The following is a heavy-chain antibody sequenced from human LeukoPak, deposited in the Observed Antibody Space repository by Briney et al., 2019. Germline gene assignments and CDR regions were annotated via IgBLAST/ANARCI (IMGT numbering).Heavy chain of an antibody. CDR2: ISAYNGNT. V-gene: IGHV1-18*01. J-gene: IGHJ4*02. Sequence: ASVKVSCKASGYTYTSYGISLVRQAPGQGLEWMGWISAYNGNTNYAQKLQGRVTMTTDTSTSTAYMELRSLRSDDTAVYYCAREEDSYPAAMITSDYRGQGTLVTVSS. D-gene: IGHD2-2*01. CDR1: GYTYTSYG. CDR3: AREEDSYPAAMITSDY.